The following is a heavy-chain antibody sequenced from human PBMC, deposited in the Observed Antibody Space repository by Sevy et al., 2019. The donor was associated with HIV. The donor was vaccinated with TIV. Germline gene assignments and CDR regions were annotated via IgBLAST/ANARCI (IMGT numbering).Heavy chain of an antibody. CDR2: IQYDGSNK. J-gene: IGHJ4*02. CDR1: GFSFRSYG. CDR3: VKEGGGEGGDH. D-gene: IGHD2-21*01. V-gene: IGHV3-30*02. Sequence: GGSLRLSCAASGFSFRSYGMHWVRQAPGKGLEWMSSIQYDGSNKDYADSVKGRFTISRDNSKNTLYLQMNRLRVEDTAVFYCVKEGGGEGGDHWGQGTLVTVSS.